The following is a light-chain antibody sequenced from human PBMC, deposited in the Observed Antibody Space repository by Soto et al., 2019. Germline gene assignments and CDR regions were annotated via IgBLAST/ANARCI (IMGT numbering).Light chain of an antibody. J-gene: IGKJ5*01. CDR2: GAS. CDR3: QQYGGSPAIT. CDR1: QRVSSGY. V-gene: IGKV3-20*01. Sequence: EIVLTQSPGTLSLSPGERATLSCRASQRVSSGYVAWYQQKPGQAPRLLIYGASSRATGIPDRFRASASGTDFTLTISRLEPKDFAVYFCQQYGGSPAITFGQGTRL.